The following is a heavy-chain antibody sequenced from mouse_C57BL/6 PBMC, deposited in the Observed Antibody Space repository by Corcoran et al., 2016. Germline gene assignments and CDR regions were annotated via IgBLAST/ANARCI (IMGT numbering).Heavy chain of an antibody. CDR2: INTYSGVP. CDR1: GYTFTTYG. V-gene: IGHV9-3*01. Sequence: QIQLVQSGPELKKPGETVKISCKASGYTFTTYGMSWVKQAPGKGLKWMGWINTYSGVPTYADDFKGRFAFSLETSASTAYLQINNLKNEDTATYFCARGVLRQPFAYWGQGTLVTVSA. J-gene: IGHJ3*01. CDR3: ARGVLRQPFAY. D-gene: IGHD1-2*01.